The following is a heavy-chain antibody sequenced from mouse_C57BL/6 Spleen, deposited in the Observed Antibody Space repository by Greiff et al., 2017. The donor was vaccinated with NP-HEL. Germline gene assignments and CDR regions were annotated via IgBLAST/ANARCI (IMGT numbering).Heavy chain of an antibody. J-gene: IGHJ3*01. CDR1: GYTFTSYG. V-gene: IGHV1-81*01. CDR2: IYPRSGNT. CDR3: ARRATGTGFAY. D-gene: IGHD4-1*02. Sequence: QVQLQQSGAELVRPGASVKLSCTASGYTFTSYGIRWVKQRPGQGLEWIGEIYPRSGNTYYNEKFKGKATLTADKSSSTAYMELRSLTSEDSAVYFCARRATGTGFAYWGQGTLVTVSA.